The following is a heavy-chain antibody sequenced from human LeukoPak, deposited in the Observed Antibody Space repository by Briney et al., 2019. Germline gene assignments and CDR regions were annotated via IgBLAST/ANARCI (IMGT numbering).Heavy chain of an antibody. V-gene: IGHV4-59*02. CDR1: GGSVSDYY. CDR2: IYYTGSS. Sequence: PSETLSLTCTVSGGSVSDYYWSWIRQSPGKGLEWIGYIYYTGSSSYNPSLRSRVTISADTSKNQFSLRLSSVTAADTAVYYCASRKLGNDYWGQGTLVTVSS. D-gene: IGHD7-27*01. J-gene: IGHJ4*01. CDR3: ASRKLGNDY.